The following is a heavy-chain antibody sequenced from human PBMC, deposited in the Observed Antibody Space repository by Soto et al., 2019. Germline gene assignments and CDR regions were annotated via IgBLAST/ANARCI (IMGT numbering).Heavy chain of an antibody. D-gene: IGHD2-15*01. V-gene: IGHV4-39*01. Sequence: SETLSLTCTVSGGSISSSSYYWGWIRQPPGKGLEWIGSIYYSGSTYYNPSLKSRVTISVDTSKNQFSLKLSSVTAADTAVYYCARHVDCSGGSCQNWYFDLWGRGTLVTVSS. CDR2: IYYSGST. CDR1: GGSISSSSYY. CDR3: ARHVDCSGGSCQNWYFDL. J-gene: IGHJ2*01.